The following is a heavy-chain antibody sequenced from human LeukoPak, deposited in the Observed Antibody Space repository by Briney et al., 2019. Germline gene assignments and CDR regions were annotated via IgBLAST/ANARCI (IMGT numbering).Heavy chain of an antibody. D-gene: IGHD6-19*01. CDR2: IYTGGRT. CDR3: ARGGSGWFSDH. V-gene: IGHV3-66*01. J-gene: IGHJ5*02. Sequence: GGSLRLSCAASGFTVSANYMSWVRQAPGKGLEWVSVIYTGGRTYYAESVKGRFTISRDNSKNTMYLQMNSLRAEDTAVYYCARGGSGWFSDHWGQGTLVTVSS. CDR1: GFTVSANY.